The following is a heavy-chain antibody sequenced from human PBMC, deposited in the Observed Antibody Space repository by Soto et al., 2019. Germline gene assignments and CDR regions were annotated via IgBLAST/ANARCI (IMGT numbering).Heavy chain of an antibody. CDR2: IYWNDDN. D-gene: IGHD3-10*01. J-gene: IGHJ4*02. CDR1: GFSLSTSGVG. Sequence: QITLKESGPTLVKPTQTLTLTCTFSGFSLSTSGVGVGWIRQPPGKALEWLALIYWNDDNRYNPSLKSRLTITKDTSKNQVVLAMANMDPVDTGTYYCAHRGGFGEFLYWGQGTLVTVSS. CDR3: AHRGGFGEFLY. V-gene: IGHV2-5*01.